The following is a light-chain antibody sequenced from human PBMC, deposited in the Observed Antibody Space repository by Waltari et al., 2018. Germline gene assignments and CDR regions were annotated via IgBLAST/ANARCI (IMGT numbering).Light chain of an antibody. CDR2: EVT. J-gene: IGLJ3*02. Sequence: QSALTPPPSASGSPGQSVPISCTGTSSDDGGYNHVSWYQQHPGKAPKLFIFEVTKRPSGVPDRFSGSKSGDMASLTVSGLQADDEADYFCSAYVGSEVVFGEGTKLTVL. V-gene: IGLV2-8*01. CDR3: SAYVGSEVV. CDR1: SSDDGGYNH.